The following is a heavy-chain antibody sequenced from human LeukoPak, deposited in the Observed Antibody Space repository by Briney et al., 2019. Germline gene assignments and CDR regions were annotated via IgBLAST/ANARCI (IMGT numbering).Heavy chain of an antibody. CDR1: GGSFSGYY. D-gene: IGHD3-10*01. CDR3: ARHWGSGSYLPDY. J-gene: IGHJ4*02. CDR2: IYTSGST. V-gene: IGHV4-59*10. Sequence: SETLSLTCAVYGGSFSGYYWSWIRQPAGKGLEWIGRIYTSGSTNYNPSLKSRVTISVDTSKNQFSLKLSSVTAADTAVYYCARHWGSGSYLPDYWGQGTLVTVSS.